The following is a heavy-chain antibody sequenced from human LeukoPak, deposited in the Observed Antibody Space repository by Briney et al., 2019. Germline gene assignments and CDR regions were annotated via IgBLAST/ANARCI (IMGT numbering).Heavy chain of an antibody. V-gene: IGHV3-30-3*01. D-gene: IGHD6-13*01. CDR2: ISYDGSNK. CDR1: GFSFSSFA. Sequence: GRSLRLSCAASGFSFSSFAMHWVRQVPGKGPEWVAVISYDGSNKNYADSVKGRFTISRDNSKNTLYLQMNSLRAEDTAVYYCARDYDSSWYPVYYGMDVWGKGTTVTVSS. CDR3: ARDYDSSWYPVYYGMDV. J-gene: IGHJ6*04.